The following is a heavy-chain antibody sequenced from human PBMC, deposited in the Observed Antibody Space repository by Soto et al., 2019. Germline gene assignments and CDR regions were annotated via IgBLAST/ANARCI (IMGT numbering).Heavy chain of an antibody. CDR1: GFAFSSYA. CDR3: ATTGKKAFDI. J-gene: IGHJ3*02. Sequence: EVQLLESGGGLVQPGGSLRLSCAASGFAFSSYAMSWVRQAPGKGLEWVSAISGSGGSTYYADSVKGRFTISRDNSKNPLYLQMNSMRAEDTAVYYCATTGKKAFDIWGQGTMVTVSS. V-gene: IGHV3-23*01. CDR2: ISGSGGST.